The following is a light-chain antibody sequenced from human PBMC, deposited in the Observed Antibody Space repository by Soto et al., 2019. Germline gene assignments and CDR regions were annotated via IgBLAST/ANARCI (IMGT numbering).Light chain of an antibody. J-gene: IGLJ1*01. CDR1: SSDVGGYNY. CDR2: DVS. Sequence: QSALTQPASVSGSPGQSITISCTGTSSDVGGYNYVSWYQQHPGKAPKFMIYDVSNRPSGVSNRFSGSKSGNTASLTISGLQAEEEADYYCSSYTTSNTRQIVVGTGTKLTVL. CDR3: SSYTTSNTRQIV. V-gene: IGLV2-14*01.